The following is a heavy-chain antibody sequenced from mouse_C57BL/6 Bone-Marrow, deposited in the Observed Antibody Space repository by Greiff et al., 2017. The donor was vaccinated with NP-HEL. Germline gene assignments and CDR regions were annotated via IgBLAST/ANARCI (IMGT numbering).Heavy chain of an antibody. Sequence: SGAELVRPGASVKLSCTASGFNIKDDYMHWVKQRPEQGLEWIGWIDPENGDTEYASKFQGKATITADTSSNTAYLQLSSLTSEDTAVYYCTADAWFAYWGQGTLVTVSA. V-gene: IGHV14-4*01. CDR3: TADAWFAY. CDR2: IDPENGDT. D-gene: IGHD2-3*01. J-gene: IGHJ3*01. CDR1: GFNIKDDY.